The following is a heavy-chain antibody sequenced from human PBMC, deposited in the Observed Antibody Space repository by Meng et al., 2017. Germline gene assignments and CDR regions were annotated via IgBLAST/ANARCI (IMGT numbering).Heavy chain of an antibody. V-gene: IGHV3-53*02. CDR1: GFSVTTSY. J-gene: IGHJ4*02. D-gene: IGHD6-19*01. CDR3: ARDSSSGWYHNY. CDR2: IYSGGST. Sequence: VELGETGGGLIQPGGSLSLSFTASGFSVTTSYMSWVRQAPGKGLEWVSVIYSGGSTYYADSVKGRFSISRDNSKNTLYLQMNSLRAEDTAVYFCARDSSSGWYHNYWGQGTLVTVSS.